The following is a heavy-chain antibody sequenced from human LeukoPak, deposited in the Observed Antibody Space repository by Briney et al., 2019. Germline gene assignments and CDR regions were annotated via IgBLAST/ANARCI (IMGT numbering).Heavy chain of an antibody. J-gene: IGHJ4*02. D-gene: IGHD6-13*01. CDR3: ARDGGGIAAAGTSDY. V-gene: IGHV3-21*01. Sequence: GGSLRLSCAASGFTFSSYSMNWVRQAPGKGLEWVSSISSSSSYIYYADSGKGRFTISRDNAKNSLYLQMNSLRAEDTAVYYCARDGGGIAAAGTSDYWGQGTLVTVSS. CDR2: ISSSSSYI. CDR1: GFTFSSYS.